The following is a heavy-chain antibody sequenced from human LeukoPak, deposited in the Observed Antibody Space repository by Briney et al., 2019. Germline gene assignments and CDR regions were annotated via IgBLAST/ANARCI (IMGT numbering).Heavy chain of an antibody. Sequence: GGSLRLSCAASGFTFSSYGMSWVRQAPGKGLEWVSAISGSGGSTYYADSVKGRFTISRDNSKNTLYLQMNSLRAEDTAVYYCAKGDSGVAAGSNFDYWGQGTLVTVSS. D-gene: IGHD6-13*01. J-gene: IGHJ4*02. CDR1: GFTFSSYG. V-gene: IGHV3-23*01. CDR3: AKGDSGVAAGSNFDY. CDR2: ISGSGGST.